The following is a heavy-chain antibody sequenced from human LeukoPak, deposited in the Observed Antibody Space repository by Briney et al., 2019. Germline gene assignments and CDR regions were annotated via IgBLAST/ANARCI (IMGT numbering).Heavy chain of an antibody. CDR2: ISYDGSNK. Sequence: GGSLRLSCAASGFTFSSYAMHWVRQAPGKGLEWVAVISYDGSNKYYADSVKGRFTISRDNSKNSLYLQMNSLRAEDTAVYYCARVKTTGSCYDYWGQGTLVTVSS. CDR3: ARVKTTGSCYDY. V-gene: IGHV3-30*04. J-gene: IGHJ4*02. D-gene: IGHD2-15*01. CDR1: GFTFSSYA.